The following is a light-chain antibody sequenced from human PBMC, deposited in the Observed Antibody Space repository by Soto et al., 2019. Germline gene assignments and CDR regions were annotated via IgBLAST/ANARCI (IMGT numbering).Light chain of an antibody. CDR3: HQYNGWPRP. CDR1: QNISRS. J-gene: IGKJ1*01. V-gene: IGKV3-15*01. CDR2: GTS. Sequence: EIVMKQSPVTLSVSQGERATLPCRARQNISRSLAWYQQKPGQGPSLLIYGTSTRAGGVPARFSGGGSGTEFTLTITSLQSEDFAVYYCHQYNGWPRPFGQGTMVAIK.